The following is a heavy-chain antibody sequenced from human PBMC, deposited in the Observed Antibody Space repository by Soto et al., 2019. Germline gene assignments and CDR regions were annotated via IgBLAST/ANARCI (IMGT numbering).Heavy chain of an antibody. D-gene: IGHD3-22*01. Sequence: SVKVSCKASGGTFSSYTISWVRQAPGQGLEWMGRIIPILGIANYAQKFQGRVTITADKSTSTAYMELSSLRSEDTAVYYCARAGYYYDSSGFQALDAFDIWGQGTMVTVSS. J-gene: IGHJ3*02. CDR3: ARAGYYYDSSGFQALDAFDI. V-gene: IGHV1-69*02. CDR2: IIPILGIA. CDR1: GGTFSSYT.